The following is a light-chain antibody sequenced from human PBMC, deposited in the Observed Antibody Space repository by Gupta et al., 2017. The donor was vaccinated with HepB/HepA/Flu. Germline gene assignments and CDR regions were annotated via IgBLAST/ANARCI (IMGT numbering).Light chain of an antibody. CDR3: QQYGSSPWT. CDR1: QSVSSSY. CDR2: GAS. Sequence: EIVLTQSPGTLSLSPGERVTLSCRASQSVSSSYLAWYQQRPGQAPRLLIYGASSRATGISDRFSGSGSGTDFTLTISRRESEDFAVYYCQQYGSSPWTFGQGTKGEIK. V-gene: IGKV3-20*01. J-gene: IGKJ1*01.